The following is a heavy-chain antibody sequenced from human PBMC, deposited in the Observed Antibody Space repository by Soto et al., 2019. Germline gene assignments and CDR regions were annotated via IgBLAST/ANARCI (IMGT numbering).Heavy chain of an antibody. CDR3: ARGRNYDFWSGRRAGLYYYYYMDV. Sequence: QVQLQQWGAGLLKPSETLSLTCAVYGGSFSGYYWSWIRQPPGKGLEWIGEINHSGSTNYNPSLKSRVPISVDTSKNQFSLKLSSVTAADTAGYYCARGRNYDFWSGRRAGLYYYYYMDVWGKGTTVTVSS. CDR1: GGSFSGYY. D-gene: IGHD3-3*01. V-gene: IGHV4-34*01. J-gene: IGHJ6*03. CDR2: INHSGST.